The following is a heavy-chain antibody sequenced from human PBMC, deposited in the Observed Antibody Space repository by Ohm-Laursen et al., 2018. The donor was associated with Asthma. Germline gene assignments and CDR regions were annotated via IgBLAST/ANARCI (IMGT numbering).Heavy chain of an antibody. D-gene: IGHD6-13*01. Sequence: AASVKVSCKASGYTFTGYYMHWVRQAPGQGLEWMGRINPNSGGTNYAQKFQGRVTMTRDTSISTAYMELSRLRSDDTAVYYCAAHRIAAAGTRGNWFDPWGQGTLVTVSS. V-gene: IGHV1-2*06. CDR2: INPNSGGT. CDR1: GYTFTGYY. J-gene: IGHJ5*02. CDR3: AAHRIAAAGTRGNWFDP.